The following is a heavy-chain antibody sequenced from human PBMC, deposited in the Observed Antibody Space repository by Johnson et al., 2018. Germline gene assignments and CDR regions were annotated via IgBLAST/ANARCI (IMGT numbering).Heavy chain of an antibody. D-gene: IGHD3-22*01. CDR1: GFTFSSYA. J-gene: IGHJ3*02. V-gene: IGHV3-23*04. Sequence: EVQLVETGGGVVQPGRSLRLSCAASGFTFSSYAMSWVRQAPGKGLEWVSGISGSGGSTYYVDSVKGRFTISRDNSKNTRYLQMNSLRAEDTAVYYCAKVKLLESSGYYGYAFDIWGQGTMVTVSS. CDR2: ISGSGGST. CDR3: AKVKLLESSGYYGYAFDI.